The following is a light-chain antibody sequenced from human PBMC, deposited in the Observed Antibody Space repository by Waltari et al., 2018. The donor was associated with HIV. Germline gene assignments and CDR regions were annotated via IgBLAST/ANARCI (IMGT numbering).Light chain of an antibody. J-gene: IGLJ2*01. CDR2: EGT. CDR1: ARNLGPYKL. CDR3: SSYAGSPDWI. V-gene: IGLV2-23*01. Sequence: QSTLTQPASVSGSPGQSITISCTGTARNLGPYKLLSWFQQLPDKAPKLIIYEGTKRPSGISSRFSASKFGDTASLTISGLQVEDEATYFCSSYAGSPDWIFGGGTKVTVL.